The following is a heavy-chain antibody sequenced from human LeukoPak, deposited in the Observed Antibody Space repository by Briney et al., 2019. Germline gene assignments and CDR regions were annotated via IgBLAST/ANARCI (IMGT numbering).Heavy chain of an antibody. CDR2: IYYSGST. CDR3: ARSGFDYFDD. D-gene: IGHD3-10*01. Sequence: SQTLSLTCTVSGGSISSGGFYWTWIRQHPGKGLEWIGYIYYSGSTYYNPSLKSRVTISVDTSKNQFSLKLSSVTAADTAVYYCARSGFDYFDDWGQGTLVTVSS. CDR1: GGSISSGGFY. V-gene: IGHV4-31*03. J-gene: IGHJ4*02.